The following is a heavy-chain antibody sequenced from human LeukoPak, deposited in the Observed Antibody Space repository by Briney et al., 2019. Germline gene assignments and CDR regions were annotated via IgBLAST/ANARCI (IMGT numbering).Heavy chain of an antibody. V-gene: IGHV3-15*01. J-gene: IGHJ4*02. CDR2: IKSKTDGRTT. CDR1: GFTFSNAW. CDR3: TTALGYCSGGSCYSADY. D-gene: IGHD2-15*01. Sequence: GGSLRLSCAASGFTFSNAWMSWVRQAPGKGLEWVGRIKSKTDGRTTDYAAPVKGRFTISRDDSKNTLYLQMNSLKTEDTAVYYCTTALGYCSGGSCYSADYWGQGTLVTVSS.